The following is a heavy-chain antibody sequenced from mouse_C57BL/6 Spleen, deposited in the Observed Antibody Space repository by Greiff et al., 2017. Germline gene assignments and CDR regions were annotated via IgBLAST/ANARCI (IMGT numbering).Heavy chain of an antibody. D-gene: IGHD1-1*01. V-gene: IGHV5-9*01. CDR3: ATYYGSSWFAY. J-gene: IGHJ3*01. CDR1: GFTFSSYT. Sequence: EVMLVESGGGLVKPGGSLKLSCAASGFTFSSYTMSWVRQTPEKRLEGVATISGGGGNTYYPDSVKGRFTISRDNAKNTLYLQMSSLRSEDTALYYCATYYGSSWFAYWGQGTLVTVSA. CDR2: ISGGGGNT.